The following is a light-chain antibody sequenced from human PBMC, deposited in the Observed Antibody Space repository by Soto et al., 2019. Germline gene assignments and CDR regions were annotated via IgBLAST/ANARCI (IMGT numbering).Light chain of an antibody. J-gene: IGKJ1*01. Sequence: AVQLTQSPSSLSASVGDRVTITCRASQGIRTDLGWYQQTPGKAPKLLISGASSLQSGVPSRFSGSGSGADFTLTISSLQPEDSATYYCQQYGSSPWTFGQGTKVEIK. CDR2: GAS. CDR3: QQYGSSPWT. V-gene: IGKV1-6*01. CDR1: QGIRTD.